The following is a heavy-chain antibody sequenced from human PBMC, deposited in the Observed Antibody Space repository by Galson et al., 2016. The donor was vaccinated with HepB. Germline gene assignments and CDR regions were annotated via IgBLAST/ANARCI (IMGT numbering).Heavy chain of an antibody. CDR3: ARLTISSGWPRSEF. V-gene: IGHV1-18*01. Sequence: SVKVSCKASGYIFGTHGINWVRQAPGQGLEWMGWISGYNGDTRSAQNFQGRVTLTMDTSTSTAYMEMRNLRSDDTAVYFCARLTISSGWPRSEFWGQGTLVAVSS. J-gene: IGHJ4*02. CDR1: GYIFGTHG. D-gene: IGHD6-19*01. CDR2: ISGYNGDT.